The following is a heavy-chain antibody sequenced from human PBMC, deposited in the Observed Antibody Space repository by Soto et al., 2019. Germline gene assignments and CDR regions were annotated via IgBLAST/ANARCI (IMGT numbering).Heavy chain of an antibody. CDR1: GFTFSSYA. Sequence: GGSLRLSCAASGFTFSSYAMSWVRQAPGKGLEWVSAISGSGGSTYYADSVKGRFTISRDNSKNTLYLQMNSLRAEDTAVYYCAKDEPYDWPLGTPHSMDVWGKGTTVTISS. D-gene: IGHD3-3*01. CDR3: AKDEPYDWPLGTPHSMDV. J-gene: IGHJ6*03. V-gene: IGHV3-23*01. CDR2: ISGSGGST.